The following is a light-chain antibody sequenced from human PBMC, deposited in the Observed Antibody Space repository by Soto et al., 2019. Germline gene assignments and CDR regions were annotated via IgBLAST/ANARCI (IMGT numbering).Light chain of an antibody. V-gene: IGKV4-1*01. J-gene: IGKJ1*01. CDR3: QQHYSAPWT. CDR2: WAS. CDR1: QGLLYSSNNKNY. Sequence: EIVMTQSPDSLAVSLGERATIKCKSSQGLLYSSNNKNYVAWYKHKAGEPPKLLISWASTREPGVPERFSGSGSRTDFALTISSLQAEDAAVYYCQQHYSAPWTFGQGTKVEI.